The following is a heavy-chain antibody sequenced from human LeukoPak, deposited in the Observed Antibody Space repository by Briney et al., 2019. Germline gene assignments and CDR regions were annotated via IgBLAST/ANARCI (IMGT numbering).Heavy chain of an antibody. V-gene: IGHV1-69*02. CDR2: IITILGIA. J-gene: IGHJ4*02. CDR3: ARGSPQNYYDSSGYKGGFDY. CDR1: GGTFSSDT. Sequence: SVKVSCKAFGGTFSSDTISCGRQAPGQGLEWMGRIITILGIANYAQKFQSRVTITADKSTSTAYMELSSLRSEDTAVYYCARGSPQNYYDSSGYKGGFDYWGQGTLVTVSS. D-gene: IGHD3-22*01.